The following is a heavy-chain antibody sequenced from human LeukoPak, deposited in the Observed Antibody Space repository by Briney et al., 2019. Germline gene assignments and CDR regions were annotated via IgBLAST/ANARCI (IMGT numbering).Heavy chain of an antibody. CDR3: TRLDGYSGYELL. V-gene: IGHV1-2*02. J-gene: IGHJ4*02. CDR1: GYTFTGYY. D-gene: IGHD5-12*01. CDR2: INPNSGGT. Sequence: ASVKVSCKASGYTFTGYYMHWVRQAPGQGLEWMGWINPNSGGTNYAQKFQGRVTMTRDTSISTAYMELSRLRSDDTAVYYCTRLDGYSGYELLWGQGTLVTVSS.